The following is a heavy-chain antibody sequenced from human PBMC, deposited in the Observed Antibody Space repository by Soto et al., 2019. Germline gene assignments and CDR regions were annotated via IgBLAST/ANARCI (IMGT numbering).Heavy chain of an antibody. CDR2: IYYSGST. Sequence: SETLSLTCPVSGGSIRSYYWTWIRQTQGNGLEWIGYIYYSGSTNYKPSLKSRVTISVDTSKNQFSLKLSSVTAADTAVYYCARGDYYDHTDAFDIWGQATMV. V-gene: IGHV4-59*01. CDR1: GGSIRSYY. D-gene: IGHD3-22*01. CDR3: ARGDYYDHTDAFDI. J-gene: IGHJ3*02.